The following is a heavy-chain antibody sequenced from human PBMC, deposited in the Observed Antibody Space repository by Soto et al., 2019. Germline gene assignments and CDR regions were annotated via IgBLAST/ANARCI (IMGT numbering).Heavy chain of an antibody. CDR1: GFTFSSFA. V-gene: IGHV3-30-3*01. CDR2: TSYDGSNK. J-gene: IGHJ4*02. CDR3: AGVYYGGNSVNNY. D-gene: IGHD2-8*01. Sequence: GGSLRLSCAGSGFTFSSFAMSWGLQGPGKGMEWVAATSYDGSNKYYADSVKGRFIISRDNSKNTLDLLLNTLRAEDTAVYYCAGVYYGGNSVNNYWGQGTPVTVSS.